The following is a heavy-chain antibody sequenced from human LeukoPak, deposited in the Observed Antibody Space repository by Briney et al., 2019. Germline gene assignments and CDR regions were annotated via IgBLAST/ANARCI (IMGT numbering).Heavy chain of an antibody. Sequence: GGSLRLSCAASGFTFDDYAMHWVRHAPGKGLEWVSGISWNSGGIGYADSVKGRFTISRDNAKNSLYLQMNSLRAEDTALYYCAVAVFYGSGSYYIDYWGQGTLVTVSS. CDR2: ISWNSGGI. J-gene: IGHJ4*02. D-gene: IGHD3-10*01. CDR3: AVAVFYGSGSYYIDY. V-gene: IGHV3-9*01. CDR1: GFTFDDYA.